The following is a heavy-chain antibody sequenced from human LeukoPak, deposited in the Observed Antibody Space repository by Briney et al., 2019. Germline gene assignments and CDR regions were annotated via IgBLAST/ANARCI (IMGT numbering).Heavy chain of an antibody. D-gene: IGHD3-10*01. CDR2: TYTGGNS. Sequence: GSLRLSCAASGFTVSNNYVARVRQAPGKGLEGVSVTYTGGNSYYADSVKGRFTISRDISNNTLYLQMNSLTAGDTAVYFCARVGFLLPSYSGSGTYLFDYWGQGTLVTVSS. V-gene: IGHV3-66*01. J-gene: IGHJ4*02. CDR3: ARVGFLLPSYSGSGTYLFDY. CDR1: GFTVSNNY.